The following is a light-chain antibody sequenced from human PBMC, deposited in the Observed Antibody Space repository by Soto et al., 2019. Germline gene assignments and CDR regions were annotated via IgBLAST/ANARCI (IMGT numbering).Light chain of an antibody. CDR1: QSVSSNY. CDR3: QQYGRSLIT. J-gene: IGKJ5*01. CDR2: GAS. V-gene: IGKV3-20*01. Sequence: DIVLTQSPGTLSLSPGERATLSCRASQSVSSNYLAWYQQKPGQAPRLLIYGASNRATAIPDRFSGSGSGADFTLTISRLEPEDFAVYYCQQYGRSLITFGQGTRLEIK.